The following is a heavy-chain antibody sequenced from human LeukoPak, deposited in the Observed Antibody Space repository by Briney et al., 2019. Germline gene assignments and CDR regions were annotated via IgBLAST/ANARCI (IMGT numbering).Heavy chain of an antibody. J-gene: IGHJ4*02. CDR3: ARGSYGAVDY. Sequence: PGGSLRLSCAASGFTFSTYSINWVRQAPGKGLEWFSYISSFSSTIYYADSVKGRFTISRDNAKNSLYLQMNSLRDEDTAVYYCARGSYGAVDYWGQGTLVTISS. V-gene: IGHV3-48*02. CDR2: ISSFSSTI. CDR1: GFTFSTYS. D-gene: IGHD4/OR15-4a*01.